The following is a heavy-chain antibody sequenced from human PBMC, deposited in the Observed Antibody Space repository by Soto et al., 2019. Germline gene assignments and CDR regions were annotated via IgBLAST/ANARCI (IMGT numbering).Heavy chain of an antibody. J-gene: IGHJ4*02. CDR3: ARPELLEYCGGDCYALGN. Sequence: ASGKVYCKASACRFSNFGINWVRQATGQGLEWMGWISPYNHETKYGPKFQGRVTLTTDTSTTTAYMELRSLRSDDTAVYYCARPELLEYCGGDCYALGNWGQGTLVTVSS. D-gene: IGHD2-21*02. CDR1: ACRFSNFG. V-gene: IGHV1-18*04. CDR2: ISPYNHET.